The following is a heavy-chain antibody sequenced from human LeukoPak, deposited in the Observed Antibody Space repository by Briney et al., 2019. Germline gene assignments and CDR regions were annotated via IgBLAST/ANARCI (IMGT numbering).Heavy chain of an antibody. D-gene: IGHD5-18*01. CDR1: GFTFSDYS. J-gene: IGHJ4*02. Sequence: GGSLRLSCAASGFTFSDYSMNWVRQAPGEGLEWVSYISGHGDATYYADSVEGRFSISRDNAKKSLYLQMDSLRAEDTAVDYCARDLPRGYSCDYWGQGTLVTVSS. V-gene: IGHV3-48*01. CDR2: ISGHGDAT. CDR3: ARDLPRGYSCDY.